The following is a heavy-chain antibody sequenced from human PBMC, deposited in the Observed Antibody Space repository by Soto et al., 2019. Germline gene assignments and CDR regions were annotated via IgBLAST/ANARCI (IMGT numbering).Heavy chain of an antibody. CDR1: GFTVSSYA. CDR3: AKDRYCSGGSCYSEWAFDI. D-gene: IGHD2-15*01. Sequence: EVQLLESGGGLVQPGGSLRLSCAASGFTVSSYAMSWVRQAPGKGLEWVSAISGSGGSTYYADSVKGRFTISRDNSKNTLYLQMNSLRAEDTAVYYCAKDRYCSGGSCYSEWAFDIWGQGTMVTVSS. CDR2: ISGSGGST. J-gene: IGHJ3*02. V-gene: IGHV3-23*01.